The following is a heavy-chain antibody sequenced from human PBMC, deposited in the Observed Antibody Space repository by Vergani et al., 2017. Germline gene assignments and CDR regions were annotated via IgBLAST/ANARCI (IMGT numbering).Heavy chain of an antibody. CDR1: GFTFSSYA. CDR2: ISWDGGST. V-gene: IGHV3-43*01. CDR3: AKDIDSFTEGGAFDI. D-gene: IGHD2-15*01. Sequence: EVQLLESGGVLVQPGGSLRLSCAASGFTFSSYAMSWVRQPPGKGLEWVSLISWDGGSTYYADSVKGRFTISRDNSKNSLYLQMNSLRTEDTALYYCAKDIDSFTEGGAFDIWGQGTMVTVSS. J-gene: IGHJ3*02.